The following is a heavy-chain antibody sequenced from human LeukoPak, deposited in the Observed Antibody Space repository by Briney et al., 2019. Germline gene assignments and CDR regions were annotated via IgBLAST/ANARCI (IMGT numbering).Heavy chain of an antibody. CDR2: IYHSGST. J-gene: IGHJ4*02. CDR1: GYSISSGYY. D-gene: IGHD4-17*01. V-gene: IGHV4-38-2*02. CDR3: AREGRQDYVYFDY. Sequence: TSETLSLTCAVSGYSISSGYYWGWIRQPPGKGLEWIGSIYHSGSTYYNPSLKSRVTISVDTSKNQFSLRLTSVTAADTAVFYCAREGRQDYVYFDYWGQGSLVTVSS.